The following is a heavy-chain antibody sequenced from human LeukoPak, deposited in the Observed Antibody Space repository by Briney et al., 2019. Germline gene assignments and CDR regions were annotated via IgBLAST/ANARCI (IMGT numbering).Heavy chain of an antibody. CDR2: IIPIFGTA. V-gene: IGHV1-69*13. Sequence: SVKVSCKASGGTFSSYAISWVRQAPGQGLEWMGGIIPIFGTANYAQKFQGRVTITADESTSTAYMELSSLRSEDTAVYYCARIGLGAGTRPYWGQGTLVTVSS. CDR1: GGTFSSYA. J-gene: IGHJ4*02. D-gene: IGHD6-19*01. CDR3: ARIGLGAGTRPY.